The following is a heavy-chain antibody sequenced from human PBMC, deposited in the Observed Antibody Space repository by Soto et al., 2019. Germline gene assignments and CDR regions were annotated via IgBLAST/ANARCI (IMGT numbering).Heavy chain of an antibody. J-gene: IGHJ4*02. Sequence: ASVKVSCKASGYTFTSYGISWVRQAPGQGLEWMGWISAYNGNTNYAQKFQGRVTMTRNTSISTAYMELSSLRSEDTAVYYCAREEGPTPGRSDYWGQGTLVTVSS. CDR2: ISAYNGNT. CDR1: GYTFTSYG. CDR3: AREEGPTPGRSDY. V-gene: IGHV1-18*01.